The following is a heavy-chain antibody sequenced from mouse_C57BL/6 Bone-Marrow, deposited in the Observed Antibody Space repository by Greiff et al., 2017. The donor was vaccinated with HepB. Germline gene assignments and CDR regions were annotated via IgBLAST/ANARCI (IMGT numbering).Heavy chain of an antibody. CDR2: ISDGGSYT. D-gene: IGHD2-3*01. Sequence: EVQVVESGGGLVKPGGSLKLSCAASGFTFSSYAMSWVRQTPEKRLEWVATISDGGSYTYYPDNVKGRFTISRDNAKNNLYLQMRHLKSEDTAMYYCARDGEGYYAWFAYWGQGTLVTVSA. V-gene: IGHV5-4*01. CDR3: ARDGEGYYAWFAY. J-gene: IGHJ3*01. CDR1: GFTFSSYA.